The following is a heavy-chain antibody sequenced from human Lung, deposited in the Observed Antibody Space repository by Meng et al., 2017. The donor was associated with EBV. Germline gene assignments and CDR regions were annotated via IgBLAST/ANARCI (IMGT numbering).Heavy chain of an antibody. CDR1: GYIFNILG. V-gene: IGHV1-18*01. J-gene: IGHJ5*02. Sequence: QVQLVQSGAELNKHVASVKVSCKAPGYIFNILGVSWVRQAPGQGPEWMGWISAYNGNTNYAQNFQGRFTMTTDTSTSTAYMELRSLRSDDTAVYYCARDLPGGTKGTWLDLWGQGTLVTVSS. D-gene: IGHD1-14*01. CDR3: ARDLPGGTKGTWLDL. CDR2: ISAYNGNT.